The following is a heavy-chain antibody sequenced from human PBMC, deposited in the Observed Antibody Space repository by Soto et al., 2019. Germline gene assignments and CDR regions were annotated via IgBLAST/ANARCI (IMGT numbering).Heavy chain of an antibody. V-gene: IGHV4-59*08. CDR1: GGSISSYY. CDR2: IYYSGST. Sequence: SETLSLTCTVSGGSISSYYWSWIRQPPGKGLEWIGYIYYSGSTNYNPSLKSRVTISVDTSKNQFSLKLSSVTAADTAVYYCARRYCSGGSCYLSYWGQGTLVTVSS. J-gene: IGHJ4*02. CDR3: ARRYCSGGSCYLSY. D-gene: IGHD2-15*01.